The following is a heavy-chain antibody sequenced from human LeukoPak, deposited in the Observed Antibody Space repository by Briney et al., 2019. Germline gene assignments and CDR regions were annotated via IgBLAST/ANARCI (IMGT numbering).Heavy chain of an antibody. CDR3: ARGAPGSYCSGGSCPYFDY. V-gene: IGHV1-2*02. J-gene: IGHJ4*02. D-gene: IGHD2-15*01. CDR2: ISPNSGGT. Sequence: ASVKVSCKASGYTFTGYYMHWVRQAPGQGLEWMGWISPNSGGTNYAQKFQGRVTMTRNTSISTAYMELSSLRSEDTAVYYCARGAPGSYCSGGSCPYFDYWGQGTLVSVSS. CDR1: GYTFTGYY.